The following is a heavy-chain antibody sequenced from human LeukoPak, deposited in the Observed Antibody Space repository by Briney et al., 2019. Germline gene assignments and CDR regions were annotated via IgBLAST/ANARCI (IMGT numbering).Heavy chain of an antibody. V-gene: IGHV1-69*06. CDR3: ARTGPIAVAGRRGETEYFQH. CDR2: IIPIFGSA. CDR1: GGTFSSYA. Sequence: SVKVSCKASGGTFSSYAISWVRQAPGQGLEWMGGIIPIFGSANYAQKFQGRVTITADKSTSTAYMELSSLRSEDTAVYYCARTGPIAVAGRRGETEYFQHWGQGTLVTVSS. D-gene: IGHD6-19*01. J-gene: IGHJ1*01.